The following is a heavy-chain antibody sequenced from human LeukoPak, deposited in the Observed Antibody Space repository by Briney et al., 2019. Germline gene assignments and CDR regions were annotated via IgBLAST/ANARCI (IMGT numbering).Heavy chain of an antibody. V-gene: IGHV3-66*01. J-gene: IGHJ6*02. CDR1: GFTVSSNH. Sequence: GSLRLSCAASGFTVSSNHMSWVRQAPGKGLEWVSVIYSGGSTYYADSVKGRFTISRGNSKNTLYLQMNSLRAEDTAVYYCARDQGVYGMDVWGQGTTVTVSS. CDR2: IYSGGST. CDR3: ARDQGVYGMDV. D-gene: IGHD3-10*01.